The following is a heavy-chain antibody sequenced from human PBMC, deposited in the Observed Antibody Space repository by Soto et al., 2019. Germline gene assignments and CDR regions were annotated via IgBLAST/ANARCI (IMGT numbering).Heavy chain of an antibody. CDR1: GFTFSNYG. CDR2: ISYDGSNK. CDR3: AKDLLSMVRGVIKEIDY. Sequence: QVQLVESGGGVVQHGRSLRLSCAASGFTFSNYGIHWVRQAPGKGLEWVAVISYDGSNKYYADSVKGRFTISRDNSKNTLYLQMNSLRAEDTAVYYCAKDLLSMVRGVIKEIDYWGQGTLVTVSS. J-gene: IGHJ4*02. V-gene: IGHV3-30*18. D-gene: IGHD3-10*01.